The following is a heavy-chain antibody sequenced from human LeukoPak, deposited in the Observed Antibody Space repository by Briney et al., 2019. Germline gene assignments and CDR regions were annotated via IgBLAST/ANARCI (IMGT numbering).Heavy chain of an antibody. D-gene: IGHD6-13*01. CDR3: ARGAAAGMDYYYYYMDV. CDR1: GYTFTGYY. CDR2: INPNSGGT. Sequence: GASVKVSCKASGYTFTGYYMHWVRQAPGQGLGWMGWINPNSGGTNYAQKCQGRVTMTRDTSIRTAYMELSRLRSDGTAVHYCARGAAAGMDYYYYYMDVWGKGTTVTVSS. V-gene: IGHV1-2*02. J-gene: IGHJ6*03.